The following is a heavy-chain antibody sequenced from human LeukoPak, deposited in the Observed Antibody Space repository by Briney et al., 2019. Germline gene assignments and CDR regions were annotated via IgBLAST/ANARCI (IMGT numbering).Heavy chain of an antibody. CDR2: INPNSGGT. CDR3: ARQYVPRGYGDYAMDV. D-gene: IGHD6-25*01. V-gene: IGHV1-2*02. J-gene: IGHJ6*02. CDR1: GYTFTGYH. Sequence: ASVKVSCKASGYTFTGYHIHWVRQAPGQGLEWMGWINPNSGGTKYVKKFQGRVTTTRDTSISTAYMELSRLRSDDTAVYYCARQYVPRGYGDYAMDVWGRGTTVTVSS.